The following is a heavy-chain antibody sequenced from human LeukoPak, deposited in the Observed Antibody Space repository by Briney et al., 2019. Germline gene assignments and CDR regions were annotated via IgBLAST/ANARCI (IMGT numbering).Heavy chain of an antibody. CDR1: GFTFSDYN. J-gene: IGHJ4*02. D-gene: IGHD5-12*01. CDR3: ARGSGYDWRSFDF. V-gene: IGHV3-11*01. Sequence: GGSLRLSCAASGFTFSDYNMRWIRQAPGKGLEWVSSISRSGSTKYYADSVKGRFTISRDNSKNTLYLQMNSLRAEDTAVYYCARGSGYDWRSFDFWGQGALVTVSS. CDR2: ISRSGSTK.